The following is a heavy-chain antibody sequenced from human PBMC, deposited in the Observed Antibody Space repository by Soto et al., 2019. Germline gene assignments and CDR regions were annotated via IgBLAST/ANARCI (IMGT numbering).Heavy chain of an antibody. Sequence: GGSLRLSCAASGFTFSSSEMSWVRQAPGKGLEWISHISSSGTTTYYADSVKGRFTISRDNANHSLFLQMNSLRVADTALYYCARWEVVTGLDYWGQGTLVTVPS. D-gene: IGHD3-22*01. CDR1: GFTFSSSE. V-gene: IGHV3-48*03. CDR3: ARWEVVTGLDY. J-gene: IGHJ4*02. CDR2: ISSSGTTT.